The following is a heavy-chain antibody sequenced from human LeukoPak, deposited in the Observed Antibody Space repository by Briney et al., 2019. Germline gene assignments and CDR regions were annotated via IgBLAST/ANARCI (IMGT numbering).Heavy chain of an antibody. D-gene: IGHD6-19*01. V-gene: IGHV4-4*07. CDR2: IYTSGST. CDR1: GGSISSYY. CDR3: ANGRAVAGKGYFDY. J-gene: IGHJ4*02. Sequence: SETLSLTCTVSGGSISSYYWSWIRQPAGKGLEWIGRIYTSGSTNYNPSLKSRVTMSVDTSKNQFPLKLSSVTAADTAVYYCANGRAVAGKGYFDYWGQGTLVTVSS.